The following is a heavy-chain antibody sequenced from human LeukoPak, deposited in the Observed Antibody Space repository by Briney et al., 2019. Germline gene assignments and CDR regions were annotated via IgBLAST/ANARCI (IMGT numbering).Heavy chain of an antibody. J-gene: IGHJ4*02. CDR2: ISGSGGSI. CDR3: AKPLLISGWYLFDY. Sequence: GGLRLSCAASGFTFSSYAMSWVRQAPGKGLEWVSVISGSGGSIYYADSVKGRFTISRDNSKNTLYLQMNSLRAEDTAVYYCAKPLLISGWYLFDYWGQGTLVTVSS. D-gene: IGHD6-19*01. CDR1: GFTFSSYA. V-gene: IGHV3-23*01.